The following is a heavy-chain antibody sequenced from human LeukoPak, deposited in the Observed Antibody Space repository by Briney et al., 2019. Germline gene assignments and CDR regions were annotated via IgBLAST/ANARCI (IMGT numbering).Heavy chain of an antibody. D-gene: IGHD3-3*01. J-gene: IGHJ6*02. V-gene: IGHV1-8*01. CDR2: MNPNSGNT. CDR1: GYTFTSYD. Sequence: ASVKVSCKASGYTFTSYDINWVRQATGQGLGWMGWMNPNSGNTGYAQKFQGRVTMTRNTSISTAYMELSSLRSEDTAVYYCARGPTYYDFWSGPYYYGMDVWGQGTTVTVSS. CDR3: ARGPTYYDFWSGPYYYGMDV.